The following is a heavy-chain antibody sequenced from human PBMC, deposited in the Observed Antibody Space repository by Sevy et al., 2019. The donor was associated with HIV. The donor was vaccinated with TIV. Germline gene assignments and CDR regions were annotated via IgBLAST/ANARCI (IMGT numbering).Heavy chain of an antibody. Sequence: GGSLRLSCVVSGFSVISNYMSWVRQAPGKGLEWVSNIYSDGRTYYADSVRGRFTISRDTSKNTVYLEMKSLRAEDTAVYYCTREDIVLGEDNYYSMDVWGHGTTVTVSS. CDR2: IYSDGRT. V-gene: IGHV3-53*01. J-gene: IGHJ6*02. D-gene: IGHD2-15*01. CDR1: GFSVISNY. CDR3: TREDIVLGEDNYYSMDV.